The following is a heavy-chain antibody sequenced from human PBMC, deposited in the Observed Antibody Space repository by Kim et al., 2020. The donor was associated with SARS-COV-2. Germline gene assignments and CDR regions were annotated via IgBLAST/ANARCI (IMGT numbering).Heavy chain of an antibody. Sequence: GGSLRLSCAASGFTFSSYGMHWVRQAPGKGLEWVAVISYDGSNKYYADSVKGRFTISRDNSKNTLYLQMNSLRAEDTAVYYCAKAAPGGIAAQQAYYFDYWGQGTLVTVSS. D-gene: IGHD6-6*01. V-gene: IGHV3-30*18. CDR3: AKAAPGGIAAQQAYYFDY. CDR1: GFTFSSYG. J-gene: IGHJ4*02. CDR2: ISYDGSNK.